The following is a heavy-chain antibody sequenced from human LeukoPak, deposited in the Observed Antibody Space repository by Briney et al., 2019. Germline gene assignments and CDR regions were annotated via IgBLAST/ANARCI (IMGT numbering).Heavy chain of an antibody. J-gene: IGHJ4*02. D-gene: IGHD3-16*01. CDR1: GFTLSSNY. V-gene: IGHV3-66*01. CDR2: IYSGDNT. Sequence: GGSLRLSCAASGFTLSSNYLSWVRQAPGKGLAWVSVIYSGDNTYYADSVKGRFTISRDNSKNTLYLQMNSLRAEDTAVYYCARDTRALNYGLDYWGLGTLVTVSS. CDR3: ARDTRALNYGLDY.